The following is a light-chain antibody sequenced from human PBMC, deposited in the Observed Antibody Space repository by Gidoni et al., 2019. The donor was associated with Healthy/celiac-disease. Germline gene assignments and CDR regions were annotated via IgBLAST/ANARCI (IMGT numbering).Light chain of an antibody. J-gene: IGKJ4*01. V-gene: IGKV1-39*01. CDR3: QQSYSTLLT. CDR1: QSISSY. CDR2: AAS. Sequence: DIQMPQSPSSLSASVGDSVTITCRASQSISSYLNWYQQKPGKAPKLLIYAASSLQSGVPSRFSGSGSGTDFTLTISSLQPEDFATYYCQQSYSTLLTFGGGTKVEIK.